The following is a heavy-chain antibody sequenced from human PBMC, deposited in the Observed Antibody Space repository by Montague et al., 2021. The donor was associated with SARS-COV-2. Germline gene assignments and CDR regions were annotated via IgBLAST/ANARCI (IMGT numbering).Heavy chain of an antibody. J-gene: IGHJ4*02. D-gene: IGHD3-10*01. CDR2: ISSSSSYI. Sequence: SLRLSCAASGFTFSSYSMNWVRRAPGKGLEWVSSISSSSSYIYYADSVKGRFTISRDNAKNSLYLQMNSLRAEDTAVYYCARGIRITMVRGVTIDYWGQGTLVTVSS. CDR3: ARGIRITMVRGVTIDY. V-gene: IGHV3-21*01. CDR1: GFTFSSYS.